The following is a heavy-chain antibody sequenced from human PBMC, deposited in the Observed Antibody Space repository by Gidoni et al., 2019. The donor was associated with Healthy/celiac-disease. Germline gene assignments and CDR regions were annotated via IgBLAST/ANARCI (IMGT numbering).Heavy chain of an antibody. J-gene: IGHJ4*02. CDR1: GFTFSSYA. CDR3: AKGGGGWRYFDY. D-gene: IGHD6-19*01. V-gene: IGHV3-23*01. CDR2: ISCSGGST. Sequence: EVQLWESGGGLVQPGGSRRLSCAASGFTFSSYAVSWVRQAPGKGLEWVLAISCSGGSTYYADSVKGRFTISRDNSKNTLYLQMNSLRAEDTAVYYCAKGGGGWRYFDYWGQGTLVTVSS.